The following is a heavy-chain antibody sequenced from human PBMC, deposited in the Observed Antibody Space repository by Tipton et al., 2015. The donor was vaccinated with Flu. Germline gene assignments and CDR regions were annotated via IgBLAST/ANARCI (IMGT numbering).Heavy chain of an antibody. J-gene: IGHJ6*02. D-gene: IGHD3-16*01. CDR3: ARGLPGDYDYGMDV. CDR1: GYTFTSYG. CDR2: NSAYNGNK. V-gene: IGHV1-18*01. Sequence: QLVQSGAEVKKSGASVKVSCKASGYTFTSYGISWVRQAPGQGLEWMGWNSAYNGNKNYAPKLQGRVTMTTDTSTSTAYMELRSLRSDDTAVYYCARGLPGDYDYGMDVWGQGTTVTVSS.